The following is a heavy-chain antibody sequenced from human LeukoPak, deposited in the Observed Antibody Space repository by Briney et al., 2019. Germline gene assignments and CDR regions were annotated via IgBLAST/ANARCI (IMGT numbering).Heavy chain of an antibody. CDR2: IRPMNSDV. V-gene: IGHV5-51*01. D-gene: IGHD4-23*01. CDR1: GYNFNTYW. CDR3: ASRPFETTVVPWDFY. J-gene: IGHJ4*02. Sequence: GGSLKISRKGSGYNFNTYWVAWVRQLPGKGLEWMGIIRPMNSDVRYSPSFQGQVTISADRSINTAYLQWSSLTASDTAMYYCASRPFETTVVPWDFYWGQGTQVTVSS.